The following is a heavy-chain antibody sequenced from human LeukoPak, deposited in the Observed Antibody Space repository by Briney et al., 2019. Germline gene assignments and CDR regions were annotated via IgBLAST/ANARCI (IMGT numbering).Heavy chain of an antibody. CDR3: ARGLAAAGAFDY. CDR2: ISYDGSNK. J-gene: IGHJ4*02. CDR1: GFTFSSYA. Sequence: GGSLRLSCAASGFTFSSYAIHWVRQAPGKGLEWVAVISYDGSNKYYADSVKGRFTISRDNSKNTLYLQMNSLRAEDTAVYYCARGLAAAGAFDYWGQGTLVTVSS. D-gene: IGHD6-13*01. V-gene: IGHV3-30-3*01.